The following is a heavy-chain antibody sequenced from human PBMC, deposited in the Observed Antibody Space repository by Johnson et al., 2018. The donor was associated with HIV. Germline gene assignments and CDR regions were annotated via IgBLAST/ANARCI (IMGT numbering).Heavy chain of an antibody. V-gene: IGHV3-20*04. CDR3: AREQYGGNSNAGDGFDI. D-gene: IGHD4-23*01. J-gene: IGHJ3*02. CDR2: INWNGGST. Sequence: VQLVESGGGLVQPGGSLRLSCAASGFTFSSYWMSCVRQAPGKGLEWVSGINWNGGSTDYADSVKGRFTISRDNAKNSLYLQMNSLRAEDTAFYYCAREQYGGNSNAGDGFDIWGQGTMVTVSS. CDR1: GFTFSSYW.